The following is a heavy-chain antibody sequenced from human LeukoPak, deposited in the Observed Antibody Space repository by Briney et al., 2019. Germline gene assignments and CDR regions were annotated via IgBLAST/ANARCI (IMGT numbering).Heavy chain of an antibody. V-gene: IGHV1-8*01. CDR2: MNPNSGNT. CDR1: GYTFTRYD. Sequence: ASVKVCCKASGYTFTRYDINWVRQATGQGLEWMGWMNPNSGNTGYAQKFQGRVTMTRNTSISTAYMELSSLRSEDTAVYYCARGGITMVRGVIIRLYYYYYGMDVWGQGTTVTVSS. CDR3: ARGGITMVRGVIIRLYYYYYGMDV. D-gene: IGHD3-10*01. J-gene: IGHJ6*02.